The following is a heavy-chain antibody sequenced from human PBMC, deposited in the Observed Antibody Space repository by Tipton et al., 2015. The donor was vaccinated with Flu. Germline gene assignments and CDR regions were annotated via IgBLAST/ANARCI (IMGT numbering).Heavy chain of an antibody. Sequence: GLVKPSQTLSLTCTISGGSISSGSYSWSWIRQPAGEGLEWIGRISTSGSTNYNPSLKSRVTISVDTSKNQFSLNLSSVTAADTAVYYCARVIAAAGFYNWFDPWGQGTLVTVSS. CDR3: ARVIAAAGFYNWFDP. J-gene: IGHJ5*02. CDR2: ISTSGST. CDR1: GGSISSGSYS. V-gene: IGHV4-61*02. D-gene: IGHD6-13*01.